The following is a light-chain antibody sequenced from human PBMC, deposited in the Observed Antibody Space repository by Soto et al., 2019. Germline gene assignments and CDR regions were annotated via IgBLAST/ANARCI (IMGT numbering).Light chain of an antibody. CDR1: SNDVGGFKY. J-gene: IGLJ3*02. CDR3: SSYTSSGTVA. Sequence: QSALTQPASVSGSPGQSISISCTGTSNDVGGFKYVSWYLQHPGKAPKLMIFEVGKRPSGVSYRFSGSKSGNTASLTISGLQAEDEADYYCSSYTSSGTVAFGGGSKLTVL. CDR2: EVG. V-gene: IGLV2-14*01.